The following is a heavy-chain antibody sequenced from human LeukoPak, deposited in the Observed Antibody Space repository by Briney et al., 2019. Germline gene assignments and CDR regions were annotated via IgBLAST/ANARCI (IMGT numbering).Heavy chain of an antibody. CDR3: ARYYYDSSGYYPFDY. J-gene: IGHJ4*02. Sequence: SETLSLTCTVSGGSISSSSYYWGWIRQPPGKGLEWIGSIYYSGSTYYNPSLKSRVTISVDTSKNQFSLKLSSATAADTAVYYCARYYYDSSGYYPFDYWGQGTLVTVSS. V-gene: IGHV4-39*01. CDR2: IYYSGST. D-gene: IGHD3-22*01. CDR1: GGSISSSSYY.